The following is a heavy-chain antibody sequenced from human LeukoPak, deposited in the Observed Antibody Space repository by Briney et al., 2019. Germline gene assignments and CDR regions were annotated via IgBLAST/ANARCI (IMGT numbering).Heavy chain of an antibody. V-gene: IGHV3-21*04. D-gene: IGHD6-19*01. CDR1: GFTFSSYS. J-gene: IGHJ4*02. Sequence: PGGSLRLSCAASGFTFSSYSMNWVRQAPGKGLEWVSSISSISTYIYYADSLKGRFTISRDNAKNSLYLQMNSLRAEDTALYYCAKDSRGSGWYFFDYWGQGTLVTVSS. CDR2: ISSISTYI. CDR3: AKDSRGSGWYFFDY.